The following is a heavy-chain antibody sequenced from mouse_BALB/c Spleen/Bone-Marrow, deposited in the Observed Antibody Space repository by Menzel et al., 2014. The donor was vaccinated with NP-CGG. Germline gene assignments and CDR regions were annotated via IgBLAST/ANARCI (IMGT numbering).Heavy chain of an antibody. CDR3: AGSIPFDY. CDR2: IYPGDGDT. V-gene: IGHV1-87*01. J-gene: IGHJ2*01. D-gene: IGHD2-10*02. Sequence: QVQLQQSGAELARPGASVKLSCKASGYTFTSYWMQWVKQRPGQGLEWIGAIYPGDGDTRYTQKFKGKATLTADKSSSTAYMQLNSLAVYYSAVFYCAGSIPFDYWGQGTTRTVSS. CDR1: GYTFTSYW.